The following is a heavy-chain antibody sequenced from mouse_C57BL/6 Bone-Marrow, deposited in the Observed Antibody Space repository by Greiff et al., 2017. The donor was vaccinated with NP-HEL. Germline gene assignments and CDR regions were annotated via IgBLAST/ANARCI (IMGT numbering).Heavy chain of an antibody. CDR1: GFNITDDY. V-gene: IGHV14-4*01. Sequence: VQLQQSGAELVRPGASVKLSCTASGFNITDDYMHWVKQRPEQGLEWIGWIDPENGDTEYASKFQGKATMTADTSSNTAYLQLSSLTSDDTAVYYCTTPFITTVVAAVDYWGQGTTLTVSS. D-gene: IGHD1-1*01. CDR3: TTPFITTVVAAVDY. CDR2: IDPENGDT. J-gene: IGHJ2*01.